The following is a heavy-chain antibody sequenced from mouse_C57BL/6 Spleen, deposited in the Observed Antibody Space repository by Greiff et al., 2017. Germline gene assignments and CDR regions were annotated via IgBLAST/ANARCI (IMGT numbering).Heavy chain of an antibody. Sequence: VQLQQSGPELVKPGASVKISCKASGYTFTDYYMNWVKQSHGKSLEWIGDINPNNGGTSYNQKFKGKATLTVDKSSSTAYMELRSLTSEDSAVYYCASGGYGTPFAYWGQGTLVTVSA. CDR1: GYTFTDYY. J-gene: IGHJ3*01. CDR2: INPNNGGT. V-gene: IGHV1-26*01. D-gene: IGHD2-2*01. CDR3: ASGGYGTPFAY.